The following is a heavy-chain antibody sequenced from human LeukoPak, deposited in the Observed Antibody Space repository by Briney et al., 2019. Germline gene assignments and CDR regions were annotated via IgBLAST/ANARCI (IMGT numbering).Heavy chain of an antibody. V-gene: IGHV4-38-2*01. D-gene: IGHD5-18*01. Sequence: SETLSLTCAVSGYSISSGYYWGWIRQPPGKGLEWIGSIYHSGSTYYNPSLKSRVTISVDTSKNQFSLKLSSVTAADTAVYYCARHSYGLDRFDPWAQGTLVTVSS. CDR3: ARHSYGLDRFDP. CDR2: IYHSGST. J-gene: IGHJ5*02. CDR1: GYSISSGYY.